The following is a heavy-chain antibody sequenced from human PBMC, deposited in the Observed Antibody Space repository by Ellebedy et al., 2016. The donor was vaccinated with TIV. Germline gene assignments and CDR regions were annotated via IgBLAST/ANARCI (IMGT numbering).Heavy chain of an antibody. CDR1: GYTITSYH. D-gene: IGHD6-19*01. J-gene: IGHJ4*02. CDR2: IHPNTRSA. Sequence: ASVKVSCXASGYTITSYHMHWVRQAPGQGLEWMGVIHPNTRSATYAQEFQGRVTMTRDTSTSTVYMKLSSLRSEDTAVYYCARGRMSAGAVAGNLPPFDYWGQGIPVTISS. CDR3: ARGRMSAGAVAGNLPPFDY. V-gene: IGHV1-46*01.